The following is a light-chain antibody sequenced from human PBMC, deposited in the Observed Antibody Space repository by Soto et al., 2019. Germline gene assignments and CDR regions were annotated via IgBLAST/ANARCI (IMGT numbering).Light chain of an antibody. V-gene: IGLV2-14*01. CDR3: SSYTSSSTF. Sequence: QSVLTQPASVSGSPGQSITISCTGTSSDVGGYNYVSWYQQHPGKAPKLMNYDVSNRPSGVSNRFSGSKSGNTASLTISGLQAEDEADYYCSSYTSSSTFFGTGTKVTVL. J-gene: IGLJ1*01. CDR1: SSDVGGYNY. CDR2: DVS.